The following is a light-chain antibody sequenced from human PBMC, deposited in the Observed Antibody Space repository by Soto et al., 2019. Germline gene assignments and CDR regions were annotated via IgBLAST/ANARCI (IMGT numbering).Light chain of an antibody. Sequence: EIVMTQSPATLSVSPGERATLSCRASQSVSSNLAWYQQKPGQAPRLLIYGASSRATGIPDRFSGSGSGTDFTLTISRLEPEDVAVYYCQQYGSSGTFGQGTKVDIK. V-gene: IGKV3-20*01. CDR2: GAS. CDR3: QQYGSSGT. CDR1: QSVSSN. J-gene: IGKJ1*01.